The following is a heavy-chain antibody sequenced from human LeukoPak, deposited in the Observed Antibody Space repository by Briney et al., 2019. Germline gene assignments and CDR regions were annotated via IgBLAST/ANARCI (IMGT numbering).Heavy chain of an antibody. CDR3: AKLPYYVRNEDY. CDR2: ISATGGSK. CDR1: GFTFSSYA. J-gene: IGHJ4*02. V-gene: IGHV3-23*01. D-gene: IGHD3-10*02. Sequence: LPGGSLRLSCAASGFTFSSYAMAWVRQAPGKGLAWVSSISATGGSKSYADSVKAGISISRDNSKNTLYLQMNSLRAEDTAVYYCAKLPYYVRNEDYWGQGTLVTVSS.